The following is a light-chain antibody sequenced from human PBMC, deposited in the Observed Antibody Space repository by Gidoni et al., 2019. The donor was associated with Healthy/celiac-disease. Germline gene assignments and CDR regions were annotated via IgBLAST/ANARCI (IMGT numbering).Light chain of an antibody. J-gene: IGKJ2*01. Sequence: IQMTQSPSSLSESVEDRVNITCQESQDISNYLNWYQQTPGKAPKFLIYDASNLEKGVPSRFSGIGSGTDSTFTISSLQSEDIATYYCQQYDNLPYIFGQGTKLEIK. CDR3: QQYDNLPYI. V-gene: IGKV1-33*01. CDR1: QDISNY. CDR2: DAS.